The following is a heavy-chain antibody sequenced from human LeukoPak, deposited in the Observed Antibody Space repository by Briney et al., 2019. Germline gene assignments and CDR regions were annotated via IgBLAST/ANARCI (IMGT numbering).Heavy chain of an antibody. J-gene: IGHJ4*02. CDR1: GGSINTYY. D-gene: IGHD3-16*01. CDR3: ARDRWGSLSFFDY. V-gene: IGHV4-59*01. CDR2: IYYSGST. Sequence: SETLSLTCTVSGGSINTYYWSWIRQPPGKGLEWIGYIYYSGSTNYNPSLKSRVTISVDTSKNQFSLKLSSVTAADTAVYYCARDRWGSLSFFDYWGQGTLVTVSS.